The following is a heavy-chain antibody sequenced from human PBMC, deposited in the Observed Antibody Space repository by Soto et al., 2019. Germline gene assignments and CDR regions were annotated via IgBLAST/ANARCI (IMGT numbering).Heavy chain of an antibody. CDR1: GLSWMMAA. J-gene: IGHJ5*01. CDR3: ARYPKTSGGQRWAFKFFDS. Sequence: ASSGLSWMMAAVDGLCQTRGKGPEWVALISYDGTNKFYADSVKGRFTISRDNSKSTLYLQVDSLRPEDAAVYYCARYPKTSGGQRWAFKFFDSWGQGTLVTVSS. V-gene: IGHV3-30-3*02. D-gene: IGHD1-20*01. CDR2: ISYDGTNK.